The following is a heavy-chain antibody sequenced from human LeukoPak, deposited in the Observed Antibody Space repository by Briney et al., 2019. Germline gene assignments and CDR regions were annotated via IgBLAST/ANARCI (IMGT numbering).Heavy chain of an antibody. CDR1: GYTFTAYH. J-gene: IGHJ4*02. CDR3: AAMPYISSSRSY. Sequence: GASVKVSCKASGYTFTAYHIHWVRQAPGQGLEWMGWISPSNGGTNYAPKFQGRVTMTRDTSISTAYMELSTLTSDDTAVYYCAAMPYISSSRSYWGQGTLVTDSS. V-gene: IGHV1-2*02. CDR2: ISPSNGGT. D-gene: IGHD6-6*01.